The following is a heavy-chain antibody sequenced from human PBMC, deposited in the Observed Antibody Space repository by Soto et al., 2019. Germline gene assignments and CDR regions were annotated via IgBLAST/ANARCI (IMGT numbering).Heavy chain of an antibody. CDR3: ARTQYSYGVDY. CDR1: GGSFSGYY. D-gene: IGHD5-18*01. J-gene: IGHJ4*02. V-gene: IGHV4-34*01. CDR2: INHSGST. Sequence: NPSETLSLTCAVYGGSFSGYYWSWIRQPPGKGLEWIGEINHSGSTNYNPSLKSRVTISVDTSKNQFSLKLSSVTAADTAVYYCARTQYSYGVDYWGQGTLVTVSS.